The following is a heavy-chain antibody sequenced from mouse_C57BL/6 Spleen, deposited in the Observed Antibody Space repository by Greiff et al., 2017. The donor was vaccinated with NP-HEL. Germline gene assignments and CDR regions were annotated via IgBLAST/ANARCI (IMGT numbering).Heavy chain of an antibody. CDR1: GYSITSGYY. CDR3: AREGTPGHFDY. Sequence: EVQLQQSGPGLVKPSQSLSLTCSVTGYSITSGYYWNWIRQFPGNKLEWMGYISYDGSNNYNPSLKNRISITRDTSKNQFFLKLNSVTTEDTATYYCAREGTPGHFDYWGQGTTLTVSS. D-gene: IGHD2-14*01. V-gene: IGHV3-6*01. J-gene: IGHJ2*01. CDR2: ISYDGSN.